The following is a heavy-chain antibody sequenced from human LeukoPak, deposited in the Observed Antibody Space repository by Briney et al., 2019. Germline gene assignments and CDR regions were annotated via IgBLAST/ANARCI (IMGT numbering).Heavy chain of an antibody. CDR1: GGSISSSSYY. V-gene: IGHV4-39*01. CDR2: IYYSGST. Sequence: SETLSLTCTVSGGSISSSSYYWGWIRQPPGKGLGWIGSIYYSGSTYYNPSLKSRVTISVDTSKNQFSLKLSSVTAADTAVYYCARHPSSGWCNYCGQGTLVTVSS. J-gene: IGHJ4*02. CDR3: ARHPSSGWCNY. D-gene: IGHD6-19*01.